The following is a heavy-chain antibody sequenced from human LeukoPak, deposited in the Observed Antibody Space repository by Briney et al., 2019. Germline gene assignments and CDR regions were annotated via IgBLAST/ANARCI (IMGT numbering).Heavy chain of an antibody. CDR3: ARPSYCGAGCYYYFDY. V-gene: IGHV1-2*02. CDR1: GYTFSDYY. CDR2: IKPNGGVT. D-gene: IGHD2-21*02. J-gene: IGHJ4*02. Sequence: GASVKVSCKASGYTFSDYYIDWLRQAPGQGLEWMGWIKPNGGVTNYARNFQGRITMTRDTSISTAFMELSSLRSDDTAVYYCARPSYCGAGCYYYFDYWGQGTLVTVSS.